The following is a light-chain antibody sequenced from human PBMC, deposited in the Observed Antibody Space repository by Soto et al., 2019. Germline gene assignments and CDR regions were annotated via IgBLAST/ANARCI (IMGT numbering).Light chain of an antibody. J-gene: IGKJ1*01. V-gene: IGKV3-20*01. Sequence: EIVLTQSPGTLSLSPGERATHSCRARQSVSSSYLAWYQQKPGQAPRLLIYAASSRATGIPDRFSGSGSGTDFTLTISRLEPEDFAVYYCQQYGSSFVTFGQGTKVDIK. CDR3: QQYGSSFVT. CDR2: AAS. CDR1: QSVSSSY.